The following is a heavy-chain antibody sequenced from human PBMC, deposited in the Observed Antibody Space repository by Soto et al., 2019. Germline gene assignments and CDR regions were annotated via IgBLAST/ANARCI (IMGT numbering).Heavy chain of an antibody. Sequence: QVQLQESGPGLVKPSGTLSLTCAVSGGSISSSNWWSWVRQPPGKGLEWFGEIYHSGSTNYNPSLKIRVTISVDKSKNQFSPKLSSVTAADTAVYYCARDIWLGNWFDPWGQGTLVTVSS. CDR1: GGSISSSNW. V-gene: IGHV4-4*02. CDR3: ARDIWLGNWFDP. J-gene: IGHJ5*02. CDR2: IYHSGST. D-gene: IGHD3-10*01.